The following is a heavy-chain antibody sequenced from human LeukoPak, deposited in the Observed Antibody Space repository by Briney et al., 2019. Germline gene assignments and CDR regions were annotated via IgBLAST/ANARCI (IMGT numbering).Heavy chain of an antibody. CDR3: ARVSGYCSDGVCRFDY. V-gene: IGHV4-34*01. Sequence: PSETLSLTCAVYGGSSTGYYWSWIRQPPGKGLEWIGEINDSGNTNYSPSLESRITISVDTSKNQFSLNLNSVTAADTAAYYCARVSGYCSDGVCRFDYWGQGALVTVSS. D-gene: IGHD2-8*01. CDR2: INDSGNT. J-gene: IGHJ4*02. CDR1: GGSSTGYY.